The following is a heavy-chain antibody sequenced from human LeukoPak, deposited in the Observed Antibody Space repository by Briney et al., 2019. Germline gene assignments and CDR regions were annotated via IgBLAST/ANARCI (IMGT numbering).Heavy chain of an antibody. CDR1: GFTFSSYS. CDR3: ARVSSGWYERSYYFDY. D-gene: IGHD6-19*01. CDR2: IKQDGSEK. Sequence: GGSLRLSCAASGFTFSSYSMNWVRQAPGKGLEWVANIKQDGSEKYYVDSVKGRFTISRDNAKNSLYLQMNSLRAEDTAVYYCARVSSGWYERSYYFDYWGQGTLVTVSS. V-gene: IGHV3-7*03. J-gene: IGHJ4*02.